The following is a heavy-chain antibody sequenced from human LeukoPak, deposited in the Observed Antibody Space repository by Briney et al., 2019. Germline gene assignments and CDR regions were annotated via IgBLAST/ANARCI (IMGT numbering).Heavy chain of an antibody. CDR1: GYTLTELS. J-gene: IGHJ3*02. V-gene: IGHV1-24*01. D-gene: IGHD4-17*01. Sequence: GASVKVSCKVSGYTLTELSMHWVQQAPGKGLEWMGGFDPEDGETIYAQKFQGRVTMTEDTSTDTAYMELSSLRSEDTAVYYCATAVYGDYYAFDIWGQGTMVTVSS. CDR3: ATAVYGDYYAFDI. CDR2: FDPEDGET.